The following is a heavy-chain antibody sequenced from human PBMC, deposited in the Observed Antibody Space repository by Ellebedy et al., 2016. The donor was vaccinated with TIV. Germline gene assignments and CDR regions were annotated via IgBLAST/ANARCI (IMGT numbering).Heavy chain of an antibody. Sequence: GGSLRLSCAASGFTFGAFAVHWVRQAPGKGLEWLSAISGGGDTAYHADSVKGRFTVSRDNSKNTLYLQMNRLRTEATAVYYCAKGTSSGFNYDRVGFEYWGQGTLVTVSS. CDR2: ISGGGDTA. V-gene: IGHV3-23*01. CDR3: AKGTSSGFNYDRVGFEY. CDR1: GFTFGAFA. D-gene: IGHD3-16*01. J-gene: IGHJ4*02.